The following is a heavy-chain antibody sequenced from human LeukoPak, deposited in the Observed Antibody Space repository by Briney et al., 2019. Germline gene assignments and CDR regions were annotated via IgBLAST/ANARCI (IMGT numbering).Heavy chain of an antibody. CDR2: INHSGST. CDR3: ARAAGATTFRGNLDY. D-gene: IGHD1-26*01. Sequence: PSETLSLTCTVSGGSISSYYWSWIRQPAGKGLEWIGEINHSGSTNYNPSLKSRVTISVDTSKNQFSLKLSSVTAADTAVYYCARAAGATTFRGNLDYWGQGTLVTVSS. V-gene: IGHV4-34*01. J-gene: IGHJ4*02. CDR1: GGSISSYY.